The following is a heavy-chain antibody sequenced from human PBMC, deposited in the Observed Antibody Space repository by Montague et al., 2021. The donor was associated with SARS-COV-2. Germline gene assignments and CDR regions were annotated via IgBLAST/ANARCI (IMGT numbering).Heavy chain of an antibody. D-gene: IGHD2-15*01. CDR2: ISDSGST. Sequence: SETLSLTCTVSGGSISSFYCSWFRQPPGKGLEWIGYISDSGSTNYNPSLTSRVTMSVDTSKDQFSLKVNSVTAADTAVYYCARHYSATLPAVYWGQGTLVTVSS. CDR3: ARHYSATLPAVY. J-gene: IGHJ4*02. V-gene: IGHV4-59*08. CDR1: GGSISSFY.